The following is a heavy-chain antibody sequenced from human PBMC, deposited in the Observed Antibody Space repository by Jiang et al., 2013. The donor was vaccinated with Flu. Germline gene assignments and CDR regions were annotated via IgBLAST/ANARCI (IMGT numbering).Heavy chain of an antibody. CDR2: ISAYNGNT. CDR1: GYTFTSYG. J-gene: IGHJ6*03. Sequence: KASGYTFTSYGISWVRQAPGQGPEWMGWISAYNGNTNYAQKLQGRVTMTTDASTSTAYMELRSLRSDDTAVYYCAREDGYPDYYYYMDVWGKGTTVTVSS. CDR3: AREDGYPDYYYYMDV. V-gene: IGHV1-18*04. D-gene: IGHD5-24*01.